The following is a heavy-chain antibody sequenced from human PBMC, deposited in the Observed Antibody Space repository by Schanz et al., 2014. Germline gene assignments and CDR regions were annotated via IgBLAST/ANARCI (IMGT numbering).Heavy chain of an antibody. V-gene: IGHV4-31*09. D-gene: IGHD3-10*01. CDR3: ALREKPYGPFAS. CDR2: ISYSGST. CDR1: GGSVSSGGDY. J-gene: IGHJ4*02. Sequence: QVQLQQWGPGLVKPSQTLSLTCSVSGGSVSSGGDYWSWIRQHPGKGLEWIGFISYSGSTYYNPSLKSRVTISVDRSKNQFSLRLDSVTAADTAVYYCALREKPYGPFASWGQGALVTVSS.